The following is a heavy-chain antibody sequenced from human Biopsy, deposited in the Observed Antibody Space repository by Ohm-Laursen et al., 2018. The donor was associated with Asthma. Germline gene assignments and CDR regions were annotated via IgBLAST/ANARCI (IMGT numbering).Heavy chain of an antibody. V-gene: IGHV4-31*03. D-gene: IGHD3-3*01. CDR2: IYHRGNT. CDR3: ARDYYDFWNRSVYTYFAMDV. Sequence: SDTLSLTCSVSGYSISNGGYYWTWVRQRPGKGLEWIGNIYHRGNTKYNPSLKSRLSFSVDTSKNQFSLKLSSVTAADTAIYFCARDYYDFWNRSVYTYFAMDVWGRGTTVVVSS. CDR1: GYSISNGGYY. J-gene: IGHJ6*02.